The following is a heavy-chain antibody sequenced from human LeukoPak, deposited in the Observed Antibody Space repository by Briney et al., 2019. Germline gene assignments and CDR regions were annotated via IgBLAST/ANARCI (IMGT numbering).Heavy chain of an antibody. Sequence: SETLSLTCAVYGGSFSGYYWSWIRQPPGKGLEWIGEINHSGSTNYNPSLKSRVSISVDTSKNQFSLKLSSVTAADTAVYYCARPYDRTDYWGQGTLVTVSS. V-gene: IGHV4-34*01. D-gene: IGHD3-22*01. CDR3: ARPYDRTDY. J-gene: IGHJ4*02. CDR2: INHSGST. CDR1: GGSFSGYY.